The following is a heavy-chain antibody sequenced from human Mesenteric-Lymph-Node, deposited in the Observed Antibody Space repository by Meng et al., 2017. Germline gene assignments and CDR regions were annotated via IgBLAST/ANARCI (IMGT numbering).Heavy chain of an antibody. D-gene: IGHD3-22*01. J-gene: IGHJ3*02. CDR3: ARRTYYYDSSGRPHDAFDI. CDR2: IYTSGST. Sequence: SETLSLTCTVSGYSISSGYYWSWIRQPAGKGLEWIGRIYTSGSTNYNPSLKSRVTMSVDTSKNQFSLKLSSVTAADTAVYYCARRTYYYDSSGRPHDAFDIWGQGTMVTVSS. CDR1: GYSISSGYY. V-gene: IGHV4-4*07.